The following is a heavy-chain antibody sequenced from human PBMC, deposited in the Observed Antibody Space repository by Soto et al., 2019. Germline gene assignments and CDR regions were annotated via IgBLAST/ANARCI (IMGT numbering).Heavy chain of an antibody. J-gene: IGHJ6*02. V-gene: IGHV3-23*01. Sequence: PGGSLRLSCAASGFTFSSYAMSWVRQAPGKGLEWVSAISGSGGSTYYADSVKGRFTISRDNSKNTLYLQMNSLRAEDTAVYYCAKESGSTSRIYYYGMDVWGQGTTVTSP. CDR3: AKESGSTSRIYYYGMDV. D-gene: IGHD2-2*01. CDR2: ISGSGGST. CDR1: GFTFSSYA.